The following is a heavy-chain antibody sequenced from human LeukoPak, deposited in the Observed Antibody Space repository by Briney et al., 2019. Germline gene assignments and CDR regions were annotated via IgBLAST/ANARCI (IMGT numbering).Heavy chain of an antibody. V-gene: IGHV3-30*04. CDR1: GFTFSSYA. CDR3: ARGKISY. Sequence: PGGSLRLSCAASGFTFSSYALHWVRQAPGKGLEWVAVISYDGSTNYYADSVKGRFTISRDNSKNTLYLQMNSLRAEDTAVYYCARGKISYWGQGTLVTVSS. CDR2: ISYDGSTN. J-gene: IGHJ4*02. D-gene: IGHD2-15*01.